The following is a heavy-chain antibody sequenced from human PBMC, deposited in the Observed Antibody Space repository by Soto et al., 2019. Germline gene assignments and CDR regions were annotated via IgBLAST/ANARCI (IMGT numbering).Heavy chain of an antibody. J-gene: IGHJ1*01. D-gene: IGHD6-13*01. Sequence: QVQLVQSGAEVKKPGASVKVSCKASGFTFTNYAMHWVRQAPGQRLEWMGWINAANGNTKYSQRFQDRVTITSDTSASTAYMELSSLRSEDTAVYYCARDQVRSSWPMYLLSGDVHHWGQGTLVTVSS. CDR1: GFTFTNYA. CDR3: ARDQVRSSWPMYLLSGDVHH. V-gene: IGHV1-3*01. CDR2: INAANGNT.